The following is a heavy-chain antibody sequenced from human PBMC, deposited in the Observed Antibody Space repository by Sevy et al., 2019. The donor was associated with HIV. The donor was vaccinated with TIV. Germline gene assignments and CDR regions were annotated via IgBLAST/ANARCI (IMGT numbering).Heavy chain of an antibody. CDR2: IKQDGSEK. J-gene: IGHJ5*02. D-gene: IGHD3-10*01. V-gene: IGHV3-7*01. CDR3: AREYYYGSGSLSWFDP. CDR1: GFTFSSYW. Sequence: GGSLRLSCAASGFTFSSYWMSWVRQAPGKGLEWVANIKQDGSEKYYVGSVKGRFTISRDNAKNSLYLQMNSLRAEDTAVYYCAREYYYGSGSLSWFDPWGQGTLVTVSS.